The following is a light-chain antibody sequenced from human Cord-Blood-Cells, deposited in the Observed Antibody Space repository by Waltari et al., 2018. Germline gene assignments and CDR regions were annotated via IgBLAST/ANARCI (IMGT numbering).Light chain of an antibody. CDR3: CSYAGSYTYVV. J-gene: IGLJ2*01. Sequence: QSALTQTRSVSGPPVQPVTISCTGTSSHVGGYNYVPWYQQHPGKAPKLMIYDVRKRPSGVPDRFSGSKSGNTASLTISGLQAEDEADYYCCSYAGSYTYVVFGGGTKLTVL. CDR1: SSHVGGYNY. V-gene: IGLV2-11*01. CDR2: DVR.